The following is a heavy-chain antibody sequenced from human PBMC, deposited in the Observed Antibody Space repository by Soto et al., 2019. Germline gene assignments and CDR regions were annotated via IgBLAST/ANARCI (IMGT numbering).Heavy chain of an antibody. CDR1: GYMFSAFY. J-gene: IGHJ4*02. CDR3: AREQWLAPHLDY. Sequence: QVQLVQSGAEVTKPGASVKVSCKASGYMFSAFYIHCVRQAPGQGLEWMGWVNPNNGGTHSAEKFQGRVTMTRDTTISTAYLELTNLRSDDSATYYCAREQWLAPHLDYWGQGALVSVSS. D-gene: IGHD6-19*01. CDR2: VNPNNGGT. V-gene: IGHV1-2*02.